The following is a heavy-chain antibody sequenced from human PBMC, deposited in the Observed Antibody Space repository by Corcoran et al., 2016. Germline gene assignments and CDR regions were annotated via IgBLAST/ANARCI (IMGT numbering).Heavy chain of an antibody. Sequence: QVQLVESGGGVVQPGRSLRLSCAASGFTFSSYGMHWVRQAPGKGLEWVAVISYDGSNKYYADSVKGRFTISRDNSKNTLYLQMNSLRAEDTAVYYCAKDSEGWVNSYFDYWGQGTLVTVSS. V-gene: IGHV3-30*18. CDR2: ISYDGSNK. D-gene: IGHD1-20*01. J-gene: IGHJ4*02. CDR3: AKDSEGWVNSYFDY. CDR1: GFTFSSYG.